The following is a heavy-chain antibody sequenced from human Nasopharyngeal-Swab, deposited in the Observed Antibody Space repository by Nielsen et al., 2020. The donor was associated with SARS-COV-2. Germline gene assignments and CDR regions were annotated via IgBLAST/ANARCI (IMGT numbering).Heavy chain of an antibody. CDR1: GDSVSSNSAA. V-gene: IGHV6-1*01. CDR2: TYYRSKWYN. Sequence: LRLSCAISGDSVSSNSAAWNWIRQSPSRGLEWLGRTYYRSKWYNDYAVSVKSRITIKPDTSKNQFSLQLNSVTPEDTAVYYCARDQGEWLRFGGFDTWGQGTLVTVSS. D-gene: IGHD5-12*01. CDR3: ARDQGEWLRFGGFDT. J-gene: IGHJ5*02.